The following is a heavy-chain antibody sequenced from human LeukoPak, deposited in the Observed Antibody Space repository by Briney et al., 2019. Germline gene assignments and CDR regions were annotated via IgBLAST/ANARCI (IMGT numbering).Heavy chain of an antibody. CDR2: ISASGGSA. CDR3: AKLGYYFDY. Sequence: QPGGSLRLSCAASGFTLSSYAMSWVRQAPGKGLEWVSSISASGGSANYADSVKGRFTISRDNSKNTVYLQMNSLRAEDTAVYYCAKLGYYFDYWGQGTLVTVSS. V-gene: IGHV3-23*01. CDR1: GFTLSSYA. J-gene: IGHJ4*02. D-gene: IGHD3-16*01.